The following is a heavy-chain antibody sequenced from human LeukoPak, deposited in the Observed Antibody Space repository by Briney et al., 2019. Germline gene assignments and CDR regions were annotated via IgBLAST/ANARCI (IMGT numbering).Heavy chain of an antibody. D-gene: IGHD1-26*01. CDR3: ARDEAYSGTYAVT. Sequence: PGGSLRLSCAASGFTFSNYWMSWVRQAPGKGLEWVSYISSSSGNILYADSVKGRFTISRDNAKSSLFLQMNSLRAEDTAVYYCARDEAYSGTYAVTWGQGTLVTVSS. CDR2: ISSSSGNI. CDR1: GFTFSNYW. V-gene: IGHV3-48*01. J-gene: IGHJ5*02.